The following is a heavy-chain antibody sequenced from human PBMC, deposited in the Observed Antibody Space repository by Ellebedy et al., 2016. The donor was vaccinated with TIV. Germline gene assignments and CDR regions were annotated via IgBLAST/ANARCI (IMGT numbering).Heavy chain of an antibody. Sequence: GESLKISCKASGYSFTNYWITWVRQMPGGGLQWMGRIYPRDSYTNYSPSFQGHVTISADKSISTAYLQWRSLRASDTAIYYCATGLNTGWFVNYNYAMDVWGQGSTVTVSS. CDR1: GYSFTNYW. CDR2: IYPRDSYT. D-gene: IGHD6-19*01. J-gene: IGHJ6*02. V-gene: IGHV5-10-1*01. CDR3: ATGLNTGWFVNYNYAMDV.